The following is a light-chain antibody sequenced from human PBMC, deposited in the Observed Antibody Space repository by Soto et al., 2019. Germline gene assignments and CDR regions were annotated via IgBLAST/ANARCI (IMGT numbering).Light chain of an antibody. CDR1: SGSIASNY. CDR2: EDN. CDR3: QSYDSSNQGV. J-gene: IGLJ1*01. Sequence: NFMLTQPHSVSESPGKTVTISCTRSSGSIASNYVQWYQQRPGSSPTTVIYEDNQRPSGVPDRFSGSIDSSSNSASLTISGLKTEGEADYYCQSYDSSNQGVFGTGTKLTVL. V-gene: IGLV6-57*01.